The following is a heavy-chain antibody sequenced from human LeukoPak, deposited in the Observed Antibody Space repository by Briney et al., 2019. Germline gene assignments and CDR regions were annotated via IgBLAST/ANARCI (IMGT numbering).Heavy chain of an antibody. J-gene: IGHJ6*02. CDR2: ISSSSSYI. CDR1: GFTFSSYS. D-gene: IGHD3-22*01. Sequence: PGGSLRLSCAASGFTFSSYSMNWVRQAPGKGLEWVSSISSSSSYIYYADSVKGRFTISRDNAKNSLYLQMNSLRAEDMAVYYCARISRYDSSGYYPYYYYGMDVWGQGTTVTVSS. V-gene: IGHV3-21*01. CDR3: ARISRYDSSGYYPYYYYGMDV.